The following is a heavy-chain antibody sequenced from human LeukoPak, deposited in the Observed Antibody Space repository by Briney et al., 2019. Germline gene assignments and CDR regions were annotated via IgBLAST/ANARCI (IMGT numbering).Heavy chain of an antibody. D-gene: IGHD5/OR15-5a*01. CDR2: IIPIFGTA. CDR3: ARYLRFPGYNWFDP. CDR1: GGTFSSYA. V-gene: IGHV1-69*05. J-gene: IGHJ5*02. Sequence: KVSCKASGGTFSSYAISWVRQDPGQGLEWMGGIIPIFGTANYAQKFQGRVTITTDESTSTSYMELSSLRSEDTAVYYCARYLRFPGYNWFDPWGQGTLVTVSS.